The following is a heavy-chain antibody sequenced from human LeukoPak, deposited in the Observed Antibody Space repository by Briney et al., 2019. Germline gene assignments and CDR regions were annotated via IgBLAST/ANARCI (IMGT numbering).Heavy chain of an antibody. J-gene: IGHJ5*02. V-gene: IGHV3-74*01. CDR2: INSDGSRT. D-gene: IGHD3-3*01. CDR3: ARDNYDFWGS. CDR1: GFTFSNYW. Sequence: PGGSLRLSCAASGFTFSNYWMHWVRQTPGKGLVWVSRINSDGSRTTYADSFKGRFTISRDNAKNTLYLQMNSLRAEDTAVYYCARDNYDFWGSWGQGTLVTVTS.